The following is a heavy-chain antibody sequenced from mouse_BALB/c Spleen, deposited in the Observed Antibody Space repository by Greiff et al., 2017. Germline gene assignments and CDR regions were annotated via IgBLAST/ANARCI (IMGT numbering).Heavy chain of an antibody. J-gene: IGHJ2*01. V-gene: IGHV1-87*01. CDR1: GYTFTSYW. CDR2: IYPGDGDT. D-gene: IGHD1-1*01. Sequence: QVQLQQSGAELARPGASVKLSCKASGYTFTSYWMQWVKQRPGQGLEWIGAIYPGDGDTRYTQKFKGKATLTADKSSSTAYMQLSSLASEDSAVYYCARSGITTTYFDYWGQGTTLTVSS. CDR3: ARSGITTTYFDY.